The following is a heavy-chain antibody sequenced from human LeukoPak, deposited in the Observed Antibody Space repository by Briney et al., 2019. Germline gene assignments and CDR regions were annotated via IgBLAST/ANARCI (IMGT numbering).Heavy chain of an antibody. CDR3: ARNRRVPAASNWFDP. Sequence: SQTLSLTCTVSGGSISSGGYYWSWIRQHPGKGLEWIGYIYYSGSTYCNPSLKSRVTISVDTSKNQFSLKLSSVTAADTAVYYCARNRRVPAASNWFDPWGQGTLVTVSS. D-gene: IGHD2-2*01. CDR2: IYYSGST. CDR1: GGSISSGGYY. V-gene: IGHV4-31*03. J-gene: IGHJ5*02.